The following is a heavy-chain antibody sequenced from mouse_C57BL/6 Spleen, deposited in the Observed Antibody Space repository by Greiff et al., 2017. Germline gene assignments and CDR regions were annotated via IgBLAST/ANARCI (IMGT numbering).Heavy chain of an antibody. CDR2: IYPGDGDT. CDR1: GYAFSSSW. CDR3: ARTLYYYGSSSYAMDY. Sequence: VQVVESGPELVKPGASVKISCKASGYAFSSSWMNWVKQRPGKGLEWIGRIYPGDGDTNYNGKFKGKATLTADKSSSTAYMQLSSLTSEDSAVYFCARTLYYYGSSSYAMDYWGQGTSVTVSS. J-gene: IGHJ4*01. D-gene: IGHD1-1*01. V-gene: IGHV1-82*01.